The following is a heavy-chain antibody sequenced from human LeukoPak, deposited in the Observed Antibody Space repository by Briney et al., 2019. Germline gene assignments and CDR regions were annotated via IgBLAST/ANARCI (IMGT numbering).Heavy chain of an antibody. CDR1: GNYW. CDR3: VSFYETY. D-gene: IGHD2/OR15-2a*01. Sequence: GGSLRLSCAASGNYWMHWVRQVPGKGLVWVSHINSDGSWTSYADSVKGRFTISKNNAKNTVYLQMNSLRAEDTAVYYCVSFYETYWGRGTLVTVSS. J-gene: IGHJ4*02. CDR2: INSDGSWT. V-gene: IGHV3-74*01.